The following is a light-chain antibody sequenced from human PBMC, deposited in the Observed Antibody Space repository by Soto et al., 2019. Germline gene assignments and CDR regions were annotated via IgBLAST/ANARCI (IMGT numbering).Light chain of an antibody. CDR2: DVS. CDR3: NSYAGTGLGV. CDR1: SSDVGRHHY. V-gene: IGLV2-14*03. J-gene: IGLJ2*01. Sequence: QSALTQPASVSGSPGQSITLSCTGTSSDVGRHHYVSWYQHHPGKAPTLMIYDVSSRPSGISNRFSGSKSGNTASLNISGLQAEDEGDYYCNSYAGTGLGVFGGGTQLTVL.